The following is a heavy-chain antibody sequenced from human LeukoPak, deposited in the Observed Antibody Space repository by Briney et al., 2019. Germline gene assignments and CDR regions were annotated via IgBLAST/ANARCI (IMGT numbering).Heavy chain of an antibody. D-gene: IGHD3-22*01. CDR1: GGSISSYY. CDR2: IYYSGST. Sequence: PSETLSLTCTVSGGSISSYYWTWIRQPPGKGLDWIGYIYYSGSTNYNPSLNSRVTISVDTSKNQFSLKLSSVTAADTAVYYCARWSYDSSGYLDYWGQGTLVTVSS. V-gene: IGHV4-59*01. J-gene: IGHJ4*02. CDR3: ARWSYDSSGYLDY.